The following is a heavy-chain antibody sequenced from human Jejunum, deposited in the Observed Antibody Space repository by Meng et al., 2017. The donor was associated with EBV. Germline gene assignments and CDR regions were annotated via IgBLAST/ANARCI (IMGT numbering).Heavy chain of an antibody. CDR1: GDSITRGAYL. CDR2: IYHIGST. D-gene: IGHD4-17*01. CDR3: ARGGPDFGDYVPFDY. V-gene: IGHV4-30-2*01. J-gene: IGHJ4*02. Sequence: QLPLQGSGSGLVEPSQTLSLTCAVSGDSITRGAYLWSWIRQPPGKGLEWIGNIYHIGSTYYNPSLKSRVTISVDRSKNQFSLKLTSVTAADTAVYYCARGGPDFGDYVPFDYWGQGTLVTVSS.